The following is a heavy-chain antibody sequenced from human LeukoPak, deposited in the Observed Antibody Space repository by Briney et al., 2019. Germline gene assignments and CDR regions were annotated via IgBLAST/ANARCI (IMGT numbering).Heavy chain of an antibody. V-gene: IGHV3-49*04. CDR3: TRDQTPYY. J-gene: IGHJ4*02. Sequence: GGSLRLSCTASGFTFGDYAMTWVGQAPGKGLEWVGFIRSKIYGGTPEYAASVNGRFTISRDDSKGIAYLQMNSLKTEDTAVYYCTRDQTPYYWGQGTLVTVSS. CDR2: IRSKIYGGTP. CDR1: GFTFGDYA.